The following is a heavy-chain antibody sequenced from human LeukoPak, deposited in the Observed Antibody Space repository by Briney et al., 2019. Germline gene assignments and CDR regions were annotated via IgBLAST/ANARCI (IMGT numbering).Heavy chain of an antibody. J-gene: IGHJ4*02. CDR2: ISAYNGNT. CDR3: ARDRDYGDYNTQDLFVY. CDR1: GYTFTNFG. Sequence: ASVKVSCKASGYTFTNFGISWVRQAPGQGLEWMGWISAYNGNTNYAQRLQGRVTMTTDASTSTAYMELRSLRSDDTAVYYCARDRDYGDYNTQDLFVYWGQGTLVTVSS. V-gene: IGHV1-18*01. D-gene: IGHD4-17*01.